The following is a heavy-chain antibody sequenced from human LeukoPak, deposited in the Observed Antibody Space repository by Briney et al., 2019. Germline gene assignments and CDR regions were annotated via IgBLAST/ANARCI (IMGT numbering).Heavy chain of an antibody. Sequence: PSETLSLTCTVSGASISSGGYFWSWIRQPAGKGVEWIGRIETSGSTNYNPSIKSRVTISVDTSKNQFSLKLRSVTAADTAVYYCARALCINGICEWFDPWGQGTLVTVSS. CDR2: IETSGST. CDR3: ARALCINGICEWFDP. D-gene: IGHD2-8*01. V-gene: IGHV4-61*02. J-gene: IGHJ5*02. CDR1: GASISSGGYF.